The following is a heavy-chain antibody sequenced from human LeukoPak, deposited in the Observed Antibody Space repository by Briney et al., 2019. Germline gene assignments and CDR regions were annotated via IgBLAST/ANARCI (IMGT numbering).Heavy chain of an antibody. V-gene: IGHV3-30*18. J-gene: IGHJ4*02. Sequence: QPGGSLRLSCAASGFSFSSYGMHWVRQAPGKGLEWVAIISNDGSNKYNADSVKGRFTISRDNSKNTLYLQMNSLRAEDTAVYFCAKDSSSRGWYFDYWGQGTLVTVSS. CDR1: GFSFSSYG. CDR2: ISNDGSNK. D-gene: IGHD6-19*01. CDR3: AKDSSSRGWYFDY.